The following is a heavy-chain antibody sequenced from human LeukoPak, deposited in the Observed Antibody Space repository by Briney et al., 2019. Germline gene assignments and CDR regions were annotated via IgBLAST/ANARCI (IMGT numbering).Heavy chain of an antibody. Sequence: PSETLSLTCAVYGGSFSGYYWSWIRQPQGKGLEWIGEINHSGSTNYNPSLKSRVTISVDTSKNQFSLKLSSVTAADTAVYYCARAVGYSSSWYARSWGQGTLVTVSS. CDR3: ARAVGYSSSWYARS. CDR1: GGSFSGYY. CDR2: INHSGST. J-gene: IGHJ5*02. V-gene: IGHV4-34*01. D-gene: IGHD6-13*01.